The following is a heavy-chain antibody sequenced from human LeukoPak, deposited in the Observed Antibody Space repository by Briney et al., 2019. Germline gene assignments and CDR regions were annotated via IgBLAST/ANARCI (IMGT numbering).Heavy chain of an antibody. V-gene: IGHV3-30*03. J-gene: IGHJ5*02. Sequence: GGSLRLSCAASGFTFSSYGMHWVRQAPGKGLEWVAVISYDGSNKYYADSVKGRFTISRDNSKNTLYLQMNSLRAEDTAVYYCARERGGGTTSVWFDPWGQGTLVTVSS. CDR2: ISYDGSNK. CDR3: ARERGGGTTSVWFDP. CDR1: GFTFSSYG. D-gene: IGHD1-7*01.